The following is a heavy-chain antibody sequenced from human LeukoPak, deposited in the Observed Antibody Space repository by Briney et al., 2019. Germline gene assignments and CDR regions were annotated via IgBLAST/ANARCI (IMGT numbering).Heavy chain of an antibody. V-gene: IGHV4-34*01. CDR3: ARGWIAVAPPGGRAKPRWYFDL. D-gene: IGHD6-19*01. Sequence: SETLSLTCAVYGGSFSGYYWSWIRQPPGKGLEWIGEINHSGSTNYNPSLKSRVTISVDTSKNQFSLKLSSVTAADTAVYYCARGWIAVAPPGGRAKPRWYFDLWGRGTLVTVSS. CDR2: INHSGST. J-gene: IGHJ2*01. CDR1: GGSFSGYY.